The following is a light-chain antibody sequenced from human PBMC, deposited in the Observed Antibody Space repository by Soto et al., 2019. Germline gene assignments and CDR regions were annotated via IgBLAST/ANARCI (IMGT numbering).Light chain of an antibody. CDR2: GAS. V-gene: IGKV3-20*01. CDR3: QQYGSSSWT. CDR1: QSVSSSY. J-gene: IGKJ1*01. Sequence: EIVLTQSPGTLSLSPGERATLSCRASQSVSSSYLAWYQQKPGQAPRLLIYGASSRATGIPDRFSGSGSGTDFTLTISRMEPEDFAVYYCQQYGSSSWTFGQWPKGDIK.